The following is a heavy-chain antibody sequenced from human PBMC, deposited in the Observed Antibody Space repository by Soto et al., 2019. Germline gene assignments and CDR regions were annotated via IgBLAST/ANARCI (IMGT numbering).Heavy chain of an antibody. CDR2: AHHSGRT. V-gene: IGHV4-4*02. CDR1: GGSMSSSNW. CDR3: ARSEATGLDY. J-gene: IGHJ4*02. Sequence: QVQLQESGPGLVKPSGTLSLTCTVSGGSMSSSNWWNWVRRSPGKGLEWIGEAHHSGRTNYNPSLKSRDTISVDKSKNHFSLKLSSVTAADTAVYYCARSEATGLDYWGQGTLVTVSS. D-gene: IGHD1-26*01.